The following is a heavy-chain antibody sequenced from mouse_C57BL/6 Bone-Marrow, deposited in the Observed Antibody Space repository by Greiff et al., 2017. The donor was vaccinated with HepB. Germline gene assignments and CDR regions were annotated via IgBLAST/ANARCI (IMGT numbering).Heavy chain of an antibody. Sequence: QVQLQQPGAELVRPGSSVKLSCKASGYTFTSYWMHWVKQRPIQGLEWIGNIDPSDSETHYNQKFKDKATLTVDKSSSTAYMQLSSLTSEDSVVYYCARSDSNPSWFAYWGQGTLVTVSA. CDR3: ARSDSNPSWFAY. V-gene: IGHV1-52*01. CDR2: IDPSDSET. J-gene: IGHJ3*01. CDR1: GYTFTSYW. D-gene: IGHD2-5*01.